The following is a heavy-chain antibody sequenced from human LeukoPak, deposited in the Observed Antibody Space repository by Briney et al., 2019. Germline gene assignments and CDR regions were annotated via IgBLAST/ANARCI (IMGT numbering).Heavy chain of an antibody. D-gene: IGHD6-19*01. CDR1: GFTVSRNY. CDR3: ARDYSSGHPEGYLDL. J-gene: IGHJ2*01. V-gene: IGHV3-66*01. Sequence: PGGSLRLSCAASGFTVSRNYMSWVRQAPGKGLEWVSVIYSGGNTYYADSVKGRFTIARDNSKNTLYLQMNNLRAEDTAVYYCARDYSSGHPEGYLDLWGRGTLVTVSS. CDR2: IYSGGNT.